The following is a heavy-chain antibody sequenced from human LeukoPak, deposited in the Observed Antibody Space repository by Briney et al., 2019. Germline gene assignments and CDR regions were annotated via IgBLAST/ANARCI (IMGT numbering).Heavy chain of an antibody. V-gene: IGHV4-34*01. J-gene: IGHJ4*02. CDR1: GGSFSGYY. D-gene: IGHD6-19*01. Sequence: SETLSLTCAVYGGSFSGYYWSWIRQPPGKRLEWIGEINHSGSTNYNPSLKSRVTISVDTSKNQFSLKLSSVTAADTAVYYCARGARGWYLRYWGQGTLVTVSS. CDR2: INHSGST. CDR3: ARGARGWYLRY.